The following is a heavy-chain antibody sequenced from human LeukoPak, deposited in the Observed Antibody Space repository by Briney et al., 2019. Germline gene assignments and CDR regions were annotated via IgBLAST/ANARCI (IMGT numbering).Heavy chain of an antibody. V-gene: IGHV4-31*03. CDR3: VRDRGDYSGDPGYFDF. D-gene: IGHD4-23*01. Sequence: SETLSLTCTVSGVSISSGNYYWTWIRQRPGKGLEWLGCLSSIGSTYYNPSLKSRLSISVGTSKNQFSLSLTSVTAADTALFYCVRDRGDYSGDPGYFDFWGQGIQVTVSS. J-gene: IGHJ4*02. CDR2: LSSIGST. CDR1: GVSISSGNYY.